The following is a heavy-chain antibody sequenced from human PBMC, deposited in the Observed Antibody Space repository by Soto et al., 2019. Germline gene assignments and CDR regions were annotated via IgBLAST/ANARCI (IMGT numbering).Heavy chain of an antibody. V-gene: IGHV1-69*13. CDR2: IIPVFGPA. CDR3: GRGGSWAKVDS. Sequence: GASVKVSCKASGVTLKNSALSWVRQAPGQGLEWVGGIIPVFGPALYAQKFQGRVTITADESTNTAFLDVSSLRSEDTAVYYCGRGGSWAKVDSWGPGTLVTVSS. J-gene: IGHJ4*02. CDR1: GVTLKNSA. D-gene: IGHD6-13*01.